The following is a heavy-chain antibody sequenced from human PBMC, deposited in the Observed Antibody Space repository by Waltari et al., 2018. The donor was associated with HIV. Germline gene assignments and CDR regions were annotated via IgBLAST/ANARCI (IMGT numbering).Heavy chain of an antibody. D-gene: IGHD2-15*01. CDR3: TTEGLYCSGGTCYSWFDP. CDR1: GYTLSELS. J-gene: IGHJ5*02. Sequence: QVPLVQSGAEVKKPGASVKVSCKVSGYTLSELSMHWVRQAPGKGVEWMGGFDPEQGKTISAKTFQGRVTMTEDAATDTAYMELSSLRSEDTAVYYCTTEGLYCSGGTCYSWFDPWGQGTLVTVSS. CDR2: FDPEQGKT. V-gene: IGHV1-24*01.